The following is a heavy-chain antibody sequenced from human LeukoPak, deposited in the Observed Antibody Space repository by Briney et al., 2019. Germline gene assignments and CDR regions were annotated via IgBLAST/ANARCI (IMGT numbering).Heavy chain of an antibody. CDR2: INSDGSSI. D-gene: IGHD1-1*01. CDR1: GFLFSSYW. Sequence: PGGSLRLSCAASGFLFSSYWMHWVRQAPGKGLVWVSRINSDGSSIRYADSVKGRFTISRDNAKNTLYLQMNSLRAEDTAVYYCAREGGSTAGNDFWGQGTLVTVSS. V-gene: IGHV3-74*01. CDR3: AREGGSTAGNDF. J-gene: IGHJ4*02.